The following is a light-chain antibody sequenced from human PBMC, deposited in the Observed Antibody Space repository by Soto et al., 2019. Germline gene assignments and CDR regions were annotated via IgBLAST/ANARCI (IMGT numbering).Light chain of an antibody. V-gene: IGKV3-20*01. Sequence: EIVLTQSPGTLSLSPGERATLSCRASQSVSSSYLAWYQEKPGQAPRLLIYGASSRATGIPDRFSGSGSGTDFTLTITRLEPEDFAVYYCQQYGRSVTFGGGTKVEFK. CDR1: QSVSSSY. J-gene: IGKJ4*01. CDR3: QQYGRSVT. CDR2: GAS.